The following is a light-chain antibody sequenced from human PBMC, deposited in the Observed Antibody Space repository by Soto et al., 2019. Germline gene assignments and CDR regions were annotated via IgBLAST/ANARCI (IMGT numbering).Light chain of an antibody. CDR1: QSVNNK. J-gene: IGKJ2*01. V-gene: IGKV3-15*01. CDR3: QQYSHWPPYT. CDR2: AAT. Sequence: EIVMTQSPATLSVSPGERATLFCRASQSVNNKLAWYQQKPGQAPRILIYAATTRATGIPVRFSGSGSGTEFTLSISSLQSEDFAIYYCQQYSHWPPYTFGQGTKLAI.